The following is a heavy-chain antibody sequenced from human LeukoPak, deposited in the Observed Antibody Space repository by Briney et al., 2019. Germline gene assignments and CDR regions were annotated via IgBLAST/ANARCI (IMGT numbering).Heavy chain of an antibody. CDR3: AKLLYYYDSSQPY. J-gene: IGHJ4*02. D-gene: IGHD3-22*01. V-gene: IGHV3-74*01. CDR2: INSDGSST. CDR1: GFTFSSYW. Sequence: GGSLRLSCAASGFTFSSYWMYWVRQAPGKGLVWVSRINSDGSSTSYVDSVKGRFTISRDNAKNTLYLQMNSLRAEDTAVYYCAKLLYYYDSSQPYWGQGTLVTVSS.